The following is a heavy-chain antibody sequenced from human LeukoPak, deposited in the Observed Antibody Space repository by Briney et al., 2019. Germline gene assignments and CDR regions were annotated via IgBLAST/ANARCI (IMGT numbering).Heavy chain of an antibody. CDR1: GGSFSGYY. Sequence: PSETLSLTCAVSGGSFSGYYWSWIRQPPGKGLEWIGEINHSGSTNYNPSLKSRVTISVDTSKNQFSLKLSSVTAADTAVYYCARAPSYYYAGRGADYWGQGTLVTVSS. D-gene: IGHD3-10*01. J-gene: IGHJ4*02. V-gene: IGHV4-34*01. CDR2: INHSGST. CDR3: ARAPSYYYAGRGADY.